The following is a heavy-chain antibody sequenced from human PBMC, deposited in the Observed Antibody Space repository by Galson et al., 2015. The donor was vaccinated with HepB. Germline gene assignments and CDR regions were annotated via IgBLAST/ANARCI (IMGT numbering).Heavy chain of an antibody. CDR2: IIPIFGTA. Sequence: SVKVSCKASGGTFSSYAISWVRQAPGQGLEWMGGIIPIFGTANYAQKFQGRVTITADESTSTAYMELSSLRSEDTAVYYCARDCDSSGYYYTLGGWFDPWGQGTLVTVSS. CDR3: ARDCDSSGYYYTLGGWFDP. D-gene: IGHD3-22*01. CDR1: GGTFSSYA. J-gene: IGHJ5*02. V-gene: IGHV1-69*13.